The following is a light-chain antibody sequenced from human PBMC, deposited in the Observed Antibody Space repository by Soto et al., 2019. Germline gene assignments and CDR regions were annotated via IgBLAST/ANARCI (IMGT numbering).Light chain of an antibody. CDR3: QQYNSYPYT. J-gene: IGKJ2*01. V-gene: IGKV1-5*01. CDR1: QSISSW. Sequence: DIQMTQSPSTLSASVGDRVTITCRASQSISSWLAWYQQKPGKVPKLLIYDASRLESGVPSRVSGSGSGTEFTFTISSLQHDDFATYSCQQYNSYPYTFGQGTKLEI. CDR2: DAS.